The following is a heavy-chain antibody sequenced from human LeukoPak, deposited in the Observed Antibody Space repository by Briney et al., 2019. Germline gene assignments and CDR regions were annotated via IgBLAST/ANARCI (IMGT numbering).Heavy chain of an antibody. CDR3: AKAPGSYYQMEYFQH. CDR2: ISGSGGST. Sequence: PGGSLRLSCAASGFTFSSYAMSCVRQAPGKGLEWVSAISGSGGSTYYADSAKGRFTISRDNSKNTLYLQMNSLRAEDTAVYYCAKAPGSYYQMEYFQHWGQGTLVTVSS. J-gene: IGHJ1*01. D-gene: IGHD3-10*01. CDR1: GFTFSSYA. V-gene: IGHV3-23*01.